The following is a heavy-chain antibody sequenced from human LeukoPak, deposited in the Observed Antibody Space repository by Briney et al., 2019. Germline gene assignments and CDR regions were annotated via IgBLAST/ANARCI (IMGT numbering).Heavy chain of an antibody. Sequence: TSETLSLTCTVSGGSISSYYWSWIRQPPGKGLEWIGYIYYSGSATYNPSLKSRVTISVDTSKNQFSLKLSSVTAADTAVYYCAKDERNWNYSLASQTYDWGQGTLVTVSS. D-gene: IGHD1-7*01. J-gene: IGHJ4*02. CDR1: GGSISSYY. CDR2: IYYSGSA. CDR3: AKDERNWNYSLASQTYD. V-gene: IGHV4-59*01.